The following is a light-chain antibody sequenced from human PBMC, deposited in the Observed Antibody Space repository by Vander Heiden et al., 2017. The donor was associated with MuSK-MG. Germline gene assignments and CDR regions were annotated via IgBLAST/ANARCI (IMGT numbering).Light chain of an antibody. Sequence: DIQMTQSPSSLSASIGDRVTITCRASQSISSYLNWYQQKPGKAPNLLIYAASSLQRGVKSRFSGSGDGTDVNLTINSRQPEDFDSYYCQHMFRDHPMFTFGQGTKMDI. CDR2: AAS. J-gene: IGKJ2*01. CDR1: QSISSY. CDR3: QHMFRDHPMFT. V-gene: IGKV1-39*01.